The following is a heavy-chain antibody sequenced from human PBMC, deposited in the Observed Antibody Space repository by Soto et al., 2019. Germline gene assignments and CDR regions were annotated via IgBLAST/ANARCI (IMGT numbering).Heavy chain of an antibody. CDR1: GFTFNSHT. Sequence: PGGSLRLSCAASGFTFNSHTMNWVRQAPGKGLEWLSYISDSSVSIYYADSVKGRFTVSRGNAKNSLYLQMNSLRAEDTAVYYCTRELGATGYWGQGTLVTVSS. D-gene: IGHD1-26*01. CDR2: ISDSSVSI. CDR3: TRELGATGY. V-gene: IGHV3-48*04. J-gene: IGHJ4*02.